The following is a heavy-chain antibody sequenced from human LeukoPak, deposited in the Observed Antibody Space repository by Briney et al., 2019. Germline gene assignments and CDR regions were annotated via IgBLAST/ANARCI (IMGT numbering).Heavy chain of an antibody. CDR1: GGSFSGYY. V-gene: IGHV4-34*01. CDR2: INHSGST. CDR3: ARIMGDYNILTGLYLNYNFDY. Sequence: SETLSLTCAVYGGSFSGYYWSWIRQPPGKGLEWIGEINHSGSTNYNPSLKSRVTISVDTSKNQFSLKLSSVTAADTAVYYCARIMGDYNILTGLYLNYNFDYWGQGTLVTVSS. D-gene: IGHD3-9*01. J-gene: IGHJ4*02.